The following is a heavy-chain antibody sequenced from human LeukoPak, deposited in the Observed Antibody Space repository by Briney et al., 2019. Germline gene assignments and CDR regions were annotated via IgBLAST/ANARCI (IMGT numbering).Heavy chain of an antibody. J-gene: IGHJ4*02. CDR2: INPNSGGT. D-gene: IGHD6-13*01. V-gene: IGHV1-2*04. Sequence: ASVKVSCKASGYTFTGYYMHWVRQAPGQGLEWMGWINPNSGGTNYAQKFQGWVTMTRDTSISTAYMELSRLRSDDTAVYYRARGGSSSWKHFDYWGQGTLVTVSS. CDR1: GYTFTGYY. CDR3: ARGGSSSWKHFDY.